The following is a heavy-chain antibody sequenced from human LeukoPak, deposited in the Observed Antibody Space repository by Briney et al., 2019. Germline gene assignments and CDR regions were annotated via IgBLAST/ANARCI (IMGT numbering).Heavy chain of an antibody. CDR1: GFTFSSYA. D-gene: IGHD3-10*01. CDR2: ISGSGGST. Sequence: GGSLRLSCAASGFTFSSYAMSWVRQAPGKGLEWVSAISGSGGSTYYADSVKGRFTISRDNSKNTLYLQMNSLRAEDTAVYYCAELASRYRRGFGELLRLDYWGQGTLVTVSS. J-gene: IGHJ4*02. CDR3: AELASRYRRGFGELLRLDY. V-gene: IGHV3-23*01.